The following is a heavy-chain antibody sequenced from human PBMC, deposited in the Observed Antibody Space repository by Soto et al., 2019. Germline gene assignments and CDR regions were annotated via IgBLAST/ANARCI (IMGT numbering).Heavy chain of an antibody. CDR3: ARVEIVGFDY. Sequence: QIQLVQSGAEVKKPGASVKVSCKASGYTFTGFHIHWVRQAPGQRLEWMGWINAGSGKAESAQKFQGRVTINRDTSASTVYMELNSLRPEDTAVDYCARVEIVGFDYWGQGTLVTVSS. CDR2: INAGSGKA. D-gene: IGHD2-2*03. CDR1: GYTFTGFH. V-gene: IGHV1-3*01. J-gene: IGHJ4*02.